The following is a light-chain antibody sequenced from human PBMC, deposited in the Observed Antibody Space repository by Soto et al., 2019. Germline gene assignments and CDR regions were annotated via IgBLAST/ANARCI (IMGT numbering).Light chain of an antibody. V-gene: IGKV3-15*01. Sequence: EIVMTQSPATLSVSPGERATLSCRASQSVSRKLAWYQQTRGRAPRLLIYGASTRATGVPARFSGSGSGTEFTLTISNLQSEDFAVYHCQQYDKWPRTFGQGTKVDIK. CDR1: QSVSRK. CDR3: QQYDKWPRT. J-gene: IGKJ1*01. CDR2: GAS.